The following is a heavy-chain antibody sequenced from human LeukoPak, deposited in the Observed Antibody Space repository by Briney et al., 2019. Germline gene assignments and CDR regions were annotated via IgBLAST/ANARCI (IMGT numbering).Heavy chain of an antibody. V-gene: IGHV1-46*01. CDR1: GYTFTSYY. Sequence: AASVKVSCTASGYTFTSYYMHWVRQAPGQGLEWMGLINPSGGSTSYAQKFQGRVTMTRDTSTSTVYMELSSLRSEDTAVYYCARDLLRGGLLEVPPPSWYYYYYGMDVWGQGTTVTVSS. CDR3: ARDLLRGGLLEVPPPSWYYYYYGMDV. J-gene: IGHJ6*02. CDR2: INPSGGST. D-gene: IGHD3-3*01.